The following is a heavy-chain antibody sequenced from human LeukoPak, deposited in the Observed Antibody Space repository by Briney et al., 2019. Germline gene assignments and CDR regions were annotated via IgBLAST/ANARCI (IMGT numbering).Heavy chain of an antibody. CDR3: AKDRTLGGYSGYDPHYFDY. CDR2: ISWNSGSI. Sequence: GGFLRLSCAASGFTFDDYAMHWVRQAPGKGLEWVSGISWNSGSIGYADSVKGRFTISRDNAKNSLYLQMNSLRAEDTALYYCAKDRTLGGYSGYDPHYFDYWGQGTLVTVSS. D-gene: IGHD5-12*01. J-gene: IGHJ4*02. CDR1: GFTFDDYA. V-gene: IGHV3-9*01.